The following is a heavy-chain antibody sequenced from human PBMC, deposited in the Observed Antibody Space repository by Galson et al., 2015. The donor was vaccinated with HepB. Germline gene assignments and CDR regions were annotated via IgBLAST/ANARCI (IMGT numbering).Heavy chain of an antibody. CDR1: GFTFSNSW. V-gene: IGHV3-74*01. CDR2: TNGDGTII. Sequence: SLRLSCAASGFTFSNSWMHWVRQVPGKGLVWVSRTNGDGTIITYTDDVKGRFTISRDNAKNTLYLQMNSLRVEDTAVYYCSRDSLGAQDYWGQGTLVAVSS. J-gene: IGHJ4*02. D-gene: IGHD1-26*01. CDR3: SRDSLGAQDY.